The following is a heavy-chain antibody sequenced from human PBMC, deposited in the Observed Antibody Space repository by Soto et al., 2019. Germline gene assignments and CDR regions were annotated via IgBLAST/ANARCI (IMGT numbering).Heavy chain of an antibody. CDR3: ARGTPSPLIVRSSRGPWFDP. D-gene: IGHD2-15*01. CDR1: GGSISSYY. CDR2: MYYGGRT. Sequence: SETLSLTCTVSGGSISSYYWSWIRQPPGTGLEWIGYMYYGGRTNYNPSLKSRVTISVDTSKMQVSLKLSSVTAADTAVYFCARGTPSPLIVRSSRGPWFDPWGQGTLVTVSS. V-gene: IGHV4-59*08. J-gene: IGHJ5*02.